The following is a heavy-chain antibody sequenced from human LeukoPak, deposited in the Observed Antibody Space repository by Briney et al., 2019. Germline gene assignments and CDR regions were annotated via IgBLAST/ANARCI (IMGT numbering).Heavy chain of an antibody. CDR3: ARSVADTRGITMIYWFDP. D-gene: IGHD3-22*01. CDR1: GYSFTSYW. J-gene: IGHJ5*02. CDR2: IYPGDSDT. Sequence: GESLHISSQGSGYSFTSYWIGWGRPMPGKGLGWMGIIYPGDSDTRYSPSLQGQVTISADKSISTAYLQRSSLKASDTAMYYCARSVADTRGITMIYWFDPWGQGTLVTVSS. V-gene: IGHV5-51*01.